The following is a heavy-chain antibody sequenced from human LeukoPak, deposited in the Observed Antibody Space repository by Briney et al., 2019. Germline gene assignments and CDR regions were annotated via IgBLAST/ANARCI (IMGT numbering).Heavy chain of an antibody. V-gene: IGHV5-51*01. Sequence: GESLKISCKGSGYSFTSYWIGWVRQMPGKGLEWMAIIYPGDSDTRYSPSFQGQVTLSADKSISAAYLQWSSLKASDTAMYYCARLATSSSSSYFDYWGQGTLVTVSS. CDR1: GYSFTSYW. CDR3: ARLATSSSSSYFDY. D-gene: IGHD6-6*01. CDR2: IYPGDSDT. J-gene: IGHJ4*03.